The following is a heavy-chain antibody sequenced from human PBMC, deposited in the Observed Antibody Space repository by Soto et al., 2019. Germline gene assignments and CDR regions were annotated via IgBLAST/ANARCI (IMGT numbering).Heavy chain of an antibody. Sequence: RGESLKISCQGSAYNFSSYWINWVRQMPGKGLEWMGRIDPSDSYTNQSPSFQGHVTISADKSITTAYLQWSSLKASDTAMYFCAIAASDRSGYHLGANFDSWGQGTQVTV. J-gene: IGHJ4*02. V-gene: IGHV5-10-1*01. CDR3: AIAASDRSGYHLGANFDS. CDR2: IDPSDSYT. CDR1: AYNFSSYW. D-gene: IGHD3-22*01.